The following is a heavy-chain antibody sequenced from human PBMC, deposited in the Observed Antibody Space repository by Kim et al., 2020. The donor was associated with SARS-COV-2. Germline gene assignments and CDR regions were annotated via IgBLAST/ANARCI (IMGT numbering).Heavy chain of an antibody. CDR2: IYYSGST. CDR1: GGSISSYY. V-gene: IGHV4-59*01. D-gene: IGHD3-16*01. J-gene: IGHJ5*02. Sequence: SETLSLTCTVSGGSISSYYWSWIRQPPGKGLEWIGYIYYSGSTNYNPSLKSRVTISVDTSKNQFSLKLSSVTAADTAVYYCARDGGVGWFDPWGQGTLVT. CDR3: ARDGGVGWFDP.